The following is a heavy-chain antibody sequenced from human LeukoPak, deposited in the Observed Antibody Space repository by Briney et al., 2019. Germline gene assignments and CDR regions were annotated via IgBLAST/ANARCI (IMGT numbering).Heavy chain of an antibody. CDR1: GFTFSNSW. Sequence: GGSLRLSCLASGFTFSNSWMTWVRQAPGGGLEWVAHIKEDGSDKQYVDSVRGRFTISRDNAKNSVSLQMDGLRAEDTAVYYCARDHRAAGPRGAFDIWGQGTMVTVSS. CDR3: ARDHRAAGPRGAFDI. J-gene: IGHJ3*02. V-gene: IGHV3-7*01. CDR2: IKEDGSDK. D-gene: IGHD6-13*01.